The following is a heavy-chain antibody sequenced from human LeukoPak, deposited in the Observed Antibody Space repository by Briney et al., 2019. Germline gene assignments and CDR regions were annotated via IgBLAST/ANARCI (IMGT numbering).Heavy chain of an antibody. J-gene: IGHJ2*01. V-gene: IGHV4-59*08. CDR2: IYYSGST. D-gene: IGHD3-9*01. CDR1: GGSISSYY. CDR3: ARHLDYDILTGYYILHWYFDL. Sequence: PSQTLSLTCTVSGGSISSYYWSWIRQPPGKGLEWIGYIYYSGSTNYNPSLKSRVTISVDTSKNQSSLKLSSVTAADTAVYYCARHLDYDILTGYYILHWYFDLWGRGTLVTVSS.